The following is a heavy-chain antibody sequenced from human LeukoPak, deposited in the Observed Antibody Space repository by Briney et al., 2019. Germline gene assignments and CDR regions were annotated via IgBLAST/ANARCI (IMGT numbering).Heavy chain of an antibody. D-gene: IGHD6-19*01. J-gene: IGHJ4*02. V-gene: IGHV1-2*02. CDR2: INPNSGGT. CDR1: GYTFTSYY. CDR3: AREQWLTPNPFDY. Sequence: ASVKVSCKASGYTFTSYYMHWVRQAPGQGLEWMGWINPNSGGTNYAQKFQGRVTMTRDTSISTAYMELSRLRSDDTAVYYCAREQWLTPNPFDYWGQGTLVTVSS.